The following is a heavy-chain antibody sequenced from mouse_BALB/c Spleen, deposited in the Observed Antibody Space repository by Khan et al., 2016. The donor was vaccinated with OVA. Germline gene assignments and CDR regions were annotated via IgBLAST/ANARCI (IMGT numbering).Heavy chain of an antibody. CDR3: ARRGPYFGSSYWYFDV. V-gene: IGHV5-6*01. CDR2: ISTTGSYT. Sequence: EVELVESGGDLVKPGGSLKLSCAASGFTFSSYGMSWVRQTPDERLEWVAAISTTGSYTYYPDSVKGRFTISRDNAKNTLYLQMSSLTSEDTAMFYCARRGPYFGSSYWYFDVWGAGTTVTVSS. J-gene: IGHJ1*01. CDR1: GFTFSSYG. D-gene: IGHD1-1*01.